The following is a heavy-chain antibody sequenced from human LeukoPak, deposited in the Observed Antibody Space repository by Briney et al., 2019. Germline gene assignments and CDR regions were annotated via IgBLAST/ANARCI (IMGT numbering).Heavy chain of an antibody. J-gene: IGHJ3*02. V-gene: IGHV1-46*01. CDR3: ARVSCGGNCYSLIGAFDI. CDR2: INPSGGST. CDR1: GYTFTSYY. Sequence: ASVKVSCKASGYTFTSYYMHWVRQAPGQGLERMGIINPSGGSTSYAQKFQGRVTITADESTSTAYMELSSLRSEDTAVYYCARVSCGGNCYSLIGAFDIWGQGTMVTVSS. D-gene: IGHD2-15*01.